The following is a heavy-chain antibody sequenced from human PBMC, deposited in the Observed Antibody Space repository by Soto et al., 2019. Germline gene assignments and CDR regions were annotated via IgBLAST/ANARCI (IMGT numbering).Heavy chain of an antibody. CDR3: ARDSPPVDY. CDR2: INADNGNT. Sequence: VASVKVSCKASGYTFTSYAMHWVRQAPGQRLEWMGWINADNGNTKYSQKFQGRVTMTRDTSASTAYMELRSLRSDDTAVYHCARDSPPVDYWGQGTLVTVSS. CDR1: GYTFTSYA. J-gene: IGHJ4*02. V-gene: IGHV1-3*01.